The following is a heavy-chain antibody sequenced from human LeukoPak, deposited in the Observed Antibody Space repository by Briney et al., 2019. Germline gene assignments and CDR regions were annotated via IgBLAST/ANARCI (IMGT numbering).Heavy chain of an antibody. CDR3: ASTTLPDYYFDY. J-gene: IGHJ4*02. CDR2: IYYSGST. V-gene: IGHV4-59*08. Sequence: SETLSLTCTVSGGSISSYYWSWIRQPPGKGLEWIGYIYYSGSTNYNPSLKSRVTISVDTSKNQFSLKLSSVTAADTAVYYCASTTLPDYYFDYWGQGTLVTVSS. D-gene: IGHD1-1*01. CDR1: GGSISSYY.